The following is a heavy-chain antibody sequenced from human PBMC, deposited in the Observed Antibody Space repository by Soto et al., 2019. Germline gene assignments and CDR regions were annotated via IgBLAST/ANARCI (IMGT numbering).Heavy chain of an antibody. V-gene: IGHV4-34*01. Sequence: QVQLQQWGAGLLKPSETLSLTCAVYGGSFTGYYWTWIRQTPGKGLEWICEINYRGSSYYNPSLESRISMALDTSKNQFSLKLRSVTAADTAVYFCVRGQPHRITIFEVVIRSYDYGMDVWGQGTTVTVSS. CDR3: VRGQPHRITIFEVVIRSYDYGMDV. J-gene: IGHJ6*02. CDR1: GGSFTGYY. CDR2: INYRGSS. D-gene: IGHD3-3*02.